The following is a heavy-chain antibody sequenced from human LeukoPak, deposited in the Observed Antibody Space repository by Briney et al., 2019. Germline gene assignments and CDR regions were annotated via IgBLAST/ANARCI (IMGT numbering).Heavy chain of an antibody. J-gene: IGHJ4*02. D-gene: IGHD3-10*01. CDR3: ARSVVGVRGVIINFPGY. CDR1: GYTFTSYY. CDR2: INPSGGST. V-gene: IGHV1-46*03. Sequence: ASVKVSCKASGYTFTSYYMHLVRQAPGQGLEWMGIINPSGGSTSYAQKFQGRVTMTRDTSTSTVYMELSSLRSEDTAVYYCARSVVGVRGVIINFPGYWGQGTLVTVSS.